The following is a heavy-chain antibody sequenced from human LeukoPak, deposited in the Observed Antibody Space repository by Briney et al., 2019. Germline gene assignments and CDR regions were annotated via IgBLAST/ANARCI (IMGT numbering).Heavy chain of an antibody. Sequence: HPGGSLRLSCAASGFTFKNHWMHRVRQVPGKGLVWVSRINTDGSITTYADSVKGRFTISRDNAKNTLYLQMTSLRVEDTAIYYCARDNLVIITGVELDYWGQGALVTVSS. D-gene: IGHD1-20*01. CDR1: GFTFKNHW. V-gene: IGHV3-74*01. CDR2: INTDGSIT. J-gene: IGHJ4*02. CDR3: ARDNLVIITGVELDY.